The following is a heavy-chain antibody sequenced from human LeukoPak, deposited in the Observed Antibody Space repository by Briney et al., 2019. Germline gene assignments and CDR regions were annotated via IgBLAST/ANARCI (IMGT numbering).Heavy chain of an antibody. CDR3: VRDRGYSTFDY. D-gene: IGHD4-23*01. Sequence: GSLLLSCAGSGFPFSNYWMAWVRPAPGKGLEWVANMKEDGGEVNYVDSVKGRFTISRDNAKNSPDLQMNSLRVDDTAVYYCVRDRGYSTFDYWGQGTLVIVSS. J-gene: IGHJ4*02. CDR1: GFPFSNYW. V-gene: IGHV3-7*01. CDR2: MKEDGGEV.